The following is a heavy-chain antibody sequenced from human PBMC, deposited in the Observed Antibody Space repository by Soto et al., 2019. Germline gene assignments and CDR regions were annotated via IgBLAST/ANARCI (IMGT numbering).Heavy chain of an antibody. D-gene: IGHD5-12*01. V-gene: IGHV1-69*01. CDR2: IIPIIGTA. Sequence: QVQLVQSGAEVKKPGSSVKVSCKASGGTFNNYAISWVRQALGQGLEWMGGIIPIIGTADYAHKFQGRLAISADESTGTTFMELSGLRSEDTALYYCARGGVDVVATSAFDYWGQGTLVTVSS. CDR3: ARGGVDVVATSAFDY. J-gene: IGHJ4*02. CDR1: GGTFNNYA.